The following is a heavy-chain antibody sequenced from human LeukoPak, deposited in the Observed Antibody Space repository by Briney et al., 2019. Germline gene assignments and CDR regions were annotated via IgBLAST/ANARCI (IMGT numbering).Heavy chain of an antibody. CDR1: GFVVSSNY. CDR2: IRSGGTT. J-gene: IGHJ4*02. Sequence: GGSLRLSSAASGFVVSSNYMSWVRQAPGKGLEWVSVIRSGGTTFYADSVKGRFTISRDNSKNTLYLQMNSLRAEDTAVYYCAREDIVLMVYDYWGQGTLVTVSS. V-gene: IGHV3-53*01. CDR3: AREDIVLMVYDY. D-gene: IGHD2-8*01.